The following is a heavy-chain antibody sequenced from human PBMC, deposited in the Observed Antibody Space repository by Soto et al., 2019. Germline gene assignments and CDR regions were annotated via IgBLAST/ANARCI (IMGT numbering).Heavy chain of an antibody. Sequence: GGSLRLSCAASGFSFSSYAMSWVRQAPGKGLEWVSGISGSGGSTYYADSVKGRFTISRDNSKNTLYLQMNSLRAEDTAVYYCAKGGLLWFGELPQNGYYYNYYMDVWGKGTTVTVSS. V-gene: IGHV3-23*01. CDR1: GFSFSSYA. J-gene: IGHJ6*03. CDR2: ISGSGGST. CDR3: AKGGLLWFGELPQNGYYYNYYMDV. D-gene: IGHD3-10*01.